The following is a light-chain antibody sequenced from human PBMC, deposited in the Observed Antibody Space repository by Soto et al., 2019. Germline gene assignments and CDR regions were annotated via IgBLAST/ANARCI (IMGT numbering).Light chain of an antibody. Sequence: EIVLTQSPATLSSFPGDRVTLSCRASQYINTRLAWYQHRPGQAPRLLIYGASIRATGIPDRFSGSGSGTDFTLTISRLEPEDFAVYFCQQYNYLITFGQGTRLEIK. CDR1: QYINTR. J-gene: IGKJ5*01. CDR3: QQYNYLIT. CDR2: GAS. V-gene: IGKV3-20*01.